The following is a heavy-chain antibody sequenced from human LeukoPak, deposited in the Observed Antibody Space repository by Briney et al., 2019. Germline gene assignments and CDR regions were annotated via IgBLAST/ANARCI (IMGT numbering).Heavy chain of an antibody. CDR1: GGTFSSYA. D-gene: IGHD3-22*01. Sequence: SVKVSCKASGGTFSSYAISWVRQAPGQGLEWMGGIIPIFGTADYAQKFQGRVTITADESTSTAYMELSSLRSEDTAVYYCARTYDSSGYYHRWFDPWGQGTLVTVSS. V-gene: IGHV1-69*13. CDR3: ARTYDSSGYYHRWFDP. CDR2: IIPIFGTA. J-gene: IGHJ5*02.